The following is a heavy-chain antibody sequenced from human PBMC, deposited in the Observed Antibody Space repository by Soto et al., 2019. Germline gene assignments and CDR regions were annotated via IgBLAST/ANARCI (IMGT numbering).Heavy chain of an antibody. D-gene: IGHD2-2*02. CDR3: ARDIYCSSTSCYKSWNWFDP. Sequence: ASVKVSCKASGGTLSSYAISWVRQAPGQGLEWMGGIIPIFGTANYAQKFQGRVTITADESTSTAYMELSSLRSEDTAVYYCARDIYCSSTSCYKSWNWFDPWGQGTLVTVSS. CDR1: GGTLSSYA. V-gene: IGHV1-69*13. J-gene: IGHJ5*02. CDR2: IIPIFGTA.